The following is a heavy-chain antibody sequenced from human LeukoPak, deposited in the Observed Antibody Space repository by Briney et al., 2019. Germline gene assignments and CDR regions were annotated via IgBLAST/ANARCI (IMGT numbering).Heavy chain of an antibody. CDR3: ARDPVGAPDY. D-gene: IGHD1-26*01. V-gene: IGHV1-18*01. CDR1: GGTFSSYA. J-gene: IGHJ4*02. CDR2: ISAYNGNT. Sequence: VASVKVSCKASGGTFSSYAISWVRQAPGQGLEWMGWISAYNGNTNYAQKLQGRVTMTTDTSTSTAYMELRSLRSDDTAVYYCARDPVGAPDYWGQGTLVTVSS.